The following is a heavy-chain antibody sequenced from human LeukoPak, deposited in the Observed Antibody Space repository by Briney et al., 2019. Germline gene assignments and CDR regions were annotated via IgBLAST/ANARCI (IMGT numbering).Heavy chain of an antibody. D-gene: IGHD3-10*01. Sequence: GGSLRLSCAASGFTFSSYAMTWVRQAPGKGLEWVSVISYDGSNKYYADSVKGRFTISRDNSENTLYLQMNSLRAEDTALYYCARVNQQYYYGSGIYRFYYYGMDVWGQGTTVTVSS. CDR1: GFTFSSYA. J-gene: IGHJ6*02. V-gene: IGHV3-30-3*01. CDR2: ISYDGSNK. CDR3: ARVNQQYYYGSGIYRFYYYGMDV.